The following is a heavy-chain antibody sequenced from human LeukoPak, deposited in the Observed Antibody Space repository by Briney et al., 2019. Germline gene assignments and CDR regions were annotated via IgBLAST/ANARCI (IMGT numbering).Heavy chain of an antibody. J-gene: IGHJ6*02. V-gene: IGHV3-30-3*01. D-gene: IGHD1-1*01. CDR2: ISYDGSNK. CDR3: ARPPPYNWNVAGVYYYYYYGMDV. Sequence: PGGSLRLSCVVSGFTFNRCWMNWVRQAPGKGLEWVAVISYDGSNKYYADSVKGRFTISRDNSKNTLYLQMNSLRAEDTAVYYCARPPPYNWNVAGVYYYYYYGMDVWGQGTTVTVSS. CDR1: GFTFNRCW.